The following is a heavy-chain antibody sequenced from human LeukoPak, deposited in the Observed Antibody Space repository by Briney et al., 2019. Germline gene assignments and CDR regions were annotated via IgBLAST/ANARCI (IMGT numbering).Heavy chain of an antibody. CDR3: TKAGPNYFDY. V-gene: IGHV3-23*01. CDR1: GFTFSSYA. CDR2: ISGSGGST. J-gene: IGHJ4*02. Sequence: GGSLRLSCAASGFTFSSYAMSWVRQAPGKGLEWVSAISGSGGSTYHADSVKGRFTISRDNSKSTLYLQMNSLRADDTAVYYCTKAGPNYFDYWGQGTLVTVSS.